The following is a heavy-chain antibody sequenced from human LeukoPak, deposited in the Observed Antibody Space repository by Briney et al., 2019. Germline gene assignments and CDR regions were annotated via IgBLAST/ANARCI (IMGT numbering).Heavy chain of an antibody. CDR1: GFTFSSYA. V-gene: IGHV3-7*01. CDR2: IKQDGSEK. Sequence: TGGSLRLSCAASGFTFSSYAMSWVRQAPGKGLEWVANIKQDGSEKYYVDSVKGRFTISRDNAKNSLYLQMNSLRAEDTAVYYCASRVWSGYYTYYFDYWGQGTLVTVSS. CDR3: ASRVWSGYYTYYFDY. J-gene: IGHJ4*02. D-gene: IGHD3-3*01.